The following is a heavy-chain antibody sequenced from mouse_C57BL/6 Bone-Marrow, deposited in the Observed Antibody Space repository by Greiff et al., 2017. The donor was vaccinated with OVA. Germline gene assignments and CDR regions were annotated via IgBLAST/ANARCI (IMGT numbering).Heavy chain of an antibody. CDR2: IDPSDSYT. J-gene: IGHJ1*01. Sequence: VQLQQPGAELVMPGASVKLSCKASGYTFTSYWMHWVKQRPGQGLEWIGEIDPSDSYTNYNQKFKGKSTLTVYKSSSTAYMQLSSLTSEDSAVYDCAGYCFVCWDFDVGGSGTTVTVSS. V-gene: IGHV1-69*01. CDR1: GYTFTSYW. CDR3: AGYCFVCWDFDV.